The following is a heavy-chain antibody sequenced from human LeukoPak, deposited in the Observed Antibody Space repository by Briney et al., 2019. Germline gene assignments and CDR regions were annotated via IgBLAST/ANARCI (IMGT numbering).Heavy chain of an antibody. V-gene: IGHV3-9*01. CDR2: ISWNGCII. J-gene: IGHJ4*02. D-gene: IGHD6-6*01. CDR3: AKGGLRVYFGQFHY. CDR1: GFTFENYA. Sequence: PGMSLRLSCAASGFTFENYAMHWVRKVPGKGLEWVSCISWNGCIIGYADSVKGRFTISRDSAKNSLYLQMNSLRVEDTALYYCAKGGLRVYFGQFHYWGQGTLVTVSS.